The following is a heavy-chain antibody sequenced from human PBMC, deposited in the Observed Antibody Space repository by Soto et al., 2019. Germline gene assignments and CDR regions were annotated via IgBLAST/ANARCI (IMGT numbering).Heavy chain of an antibody. D-gene: IGHD3-10*01. V-gene: IGHV1-46*01. J-gene: IGHJ5*02. Sequence: GASVKVSCNASGYTFTSYYMHWVRQAPGQVLEWMGIINPSGGSTSYAQKFQGRVTMTRDTSTSTVYMELSSLRSEDTAVYYCARKVGSGSYPNLNWFDPWGQGTLVTVSS. CDR1: GYTFTSYY. CDR2: INPSGGST. CDR3: ARKVGSGSYPNLNWFDP.